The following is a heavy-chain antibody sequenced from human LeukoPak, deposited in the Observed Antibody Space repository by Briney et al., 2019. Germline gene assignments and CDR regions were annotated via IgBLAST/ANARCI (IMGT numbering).Heavy chain of an antibody. J-gene: IGHJ4*02. Sequence: SETLSLTCTVSGDSIRSYSWSWIRQPAGKGLEWIGRIYTSGATNYNPSLQSRVTVSLDTSKSQFSLKLSSVTAADTAVYFCAREGNNWYRALDYWGQGSLVTVSS. CDR3: AREGNNWYRALDY. CDR2: IYTSGAT. V-gene: IGHV4-4*07. D-gene: IGHD6-13*01. CDR1: GDSIRSYS.